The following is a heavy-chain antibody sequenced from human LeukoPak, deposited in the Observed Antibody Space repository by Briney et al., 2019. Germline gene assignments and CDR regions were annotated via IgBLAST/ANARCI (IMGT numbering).Heavy chain of an antibody. CDR2: ITSSSSYI. Sequence: GGSLRLSCAASGFTFSTYSMDWVRQAPGKGLEWVSSITSSSSYIYYADSVKGRFTISRDNAKNSLYLQMNSLRAEDTAVYYCARGYCSGGSCYSDYYYYYMDVWGKGTTVTVSS. CDR3: ARGYCSGGSCYSDYYYYYMDV. J-gene: IGHJ6*03. CDR1: GFTFSTYS. D-gene: IGHD2-15*01. V-gene: IGHV3-21*01.